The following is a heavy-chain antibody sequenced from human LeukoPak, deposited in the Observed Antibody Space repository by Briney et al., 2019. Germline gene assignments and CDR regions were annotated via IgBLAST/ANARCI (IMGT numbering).Heavy chain of an antibody. V-gene: IGHV3-74*01. J-gene: IGHJ4*02. CDR1: GFTFNNYW. CDR2: IENNGRST. D-gene: IGHD3-16*01. Sequence: PGGSLRLSCEASGFTFNNYWMHWVRQAPGKGLVWVSHIENNGRSTNYADSVKGRFTISRDNSKNTLYLQMNSLRAEDTAVYYCAKENYDYVWGSYGGVYYFDYWGQGTLVTVSS. CDR3: AKENYDYVWGSYGGVYYFDY.